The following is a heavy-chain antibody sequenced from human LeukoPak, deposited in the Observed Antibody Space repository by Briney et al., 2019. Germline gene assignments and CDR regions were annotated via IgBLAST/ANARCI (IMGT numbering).Heavy chain of an antibody. Sequence: GGSLRLSCAASGFTFSSYAMGWVRQAPGKRPEWVSSLADRGGTTYYVDSVKGRFTISRDNSKNTLCLHMNSLRAEDTAMYYCAKKRDAFDIWGQGTVVAVSS. J-gene: IGHJ3*02. CDR3: AKKRDAFDI. CDR2: LADRGGTT. V-gene: IGHV3-23*01. D-gene: IGHD5-24*01. CDR1: GFTFSSYA.